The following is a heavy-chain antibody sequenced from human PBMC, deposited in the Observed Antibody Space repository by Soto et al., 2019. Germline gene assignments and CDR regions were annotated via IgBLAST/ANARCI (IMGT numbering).Heavy chain of an antibody. CDR2: INPSGGS. Sequence: QVQLVQSGAEVKKPGASVKVSCKASGYTFTSYYMHWVRQAPGQGLEWMGIINPSGGSRYAQKFQSRVTMTRDTSTSTVYMELSSVTSEDTAVYYCARGRIPPKGATGYWYFDLWGRGTLVTVSS. D-gene: IGHD1-1*01. CDR3: ARGRIPPKGATGYWYFDL. CDR1: GYTFTSYY. J-gene: IGHJ2*01. V-gene: IGHV1-46*03.